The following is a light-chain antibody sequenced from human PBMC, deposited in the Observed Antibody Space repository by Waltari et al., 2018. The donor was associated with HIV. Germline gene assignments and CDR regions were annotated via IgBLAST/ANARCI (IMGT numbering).Light chain of an antibody. J-gene: IGKJ2*01. Sequence: VLTQSPDTLSLSPGERATLSCRASQTVIKNYLAWYQHKPGQSPRLLIFGASNRATGIPARFSGSGSGTDFTLSISRLEPEDFAVYYCQQHGASPYTFGQGTKLEIK. V-gene: IGKV3-20*01. CDR1: QTVIKNY. CDR3: QQHGASPYT. CDR2: GAS.